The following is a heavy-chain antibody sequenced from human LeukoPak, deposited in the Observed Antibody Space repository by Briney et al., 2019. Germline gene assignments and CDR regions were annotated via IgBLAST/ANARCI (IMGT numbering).Heavy chain of an antibody. D-gene: IGHD4-17*01. CDR2: IRYDESNK. CDR3: AKDLYGDYGDDY. Sequence: GGSLRLSCAASGFTFSTYGMNWVRQAPGKGLEWVAFIRYDESNKSYADSVKGRFTISRDNSKNTLYLQMNSLRAEDTAVYYCAKDLYGDYGDDYWGQGTLVTVSS. J-gene: IGHJ4*02. V-gene: IGHV3-30*02. CDR1: GFTFSTYG.